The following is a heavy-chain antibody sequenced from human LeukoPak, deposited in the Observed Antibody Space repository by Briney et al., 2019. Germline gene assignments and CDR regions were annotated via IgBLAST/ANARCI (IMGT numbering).Heavy chain of an antibody. D-gene: IGHD4-23*01. J-gene: IGHJ4*02. CDR2: ISSSSSYI. V-gene: IGHV3-21*01. CDR3: ARARTTVADFDY. CDR1: GSTFSSYS. Sequence: GGSLRLSCAASGSTFSSYSMNWVRQAPGKGLEWVSSISSSSSYIYYADSVKGRFTISRDNAKNSLYLQMNSLRAEDTAVYYCARARTTVADFDYWGQGTLVTVSS.